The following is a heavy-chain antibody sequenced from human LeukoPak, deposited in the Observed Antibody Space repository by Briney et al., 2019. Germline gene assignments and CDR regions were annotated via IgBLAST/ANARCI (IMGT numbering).Heavy chain of an antibody. V-gene: IGHV6-1*01. CDR2: TYYRSKWYN. D-gene: IGHD3-10*01. Sequence: SQTLSLTCAISGDSVSSNSAAWNWIRQSPSRGLEWLGRTYYRSKWYNDYAVSVKSPITINLDTSKNQFSLQLSSVTPEDTAVYYCARLSGRYYGSGNYFAWFDPWGQGILVTVSS. CDR3: ARLSGRYYGSGNYFAWFDP. CDR1: GDSVSSNSAA. J-gene: IGHJ5*02.